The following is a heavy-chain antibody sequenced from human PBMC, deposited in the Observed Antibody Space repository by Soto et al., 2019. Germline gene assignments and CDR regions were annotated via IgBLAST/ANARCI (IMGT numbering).Heavy chain of an antibody. CDR2: ISGSGGST. CDR1: GFTFSSYA. CDR3: AKDQTAMAPNYYYYYGMDV. Sequence: EVQLLESGGGLVQPGGSLRLSCAASGFTFSSYAMSWVRQAPGKGLEWVSAISGSGGSTYYADSVKGRFTISRDNSKNTLYLQMNSLRAEDTAVYYCAKDQTAMAPNYYYYYGMDVWGQGTTVTVSS. V-gene: IGHV3-23*01. D-gene: IGHD5-18*01. J-gene: IGHJ6*02.